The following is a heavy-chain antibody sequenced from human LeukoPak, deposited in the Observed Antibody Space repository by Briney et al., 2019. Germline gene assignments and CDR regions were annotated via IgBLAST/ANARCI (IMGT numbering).Heavy chain of an antibody. V-gene: IGHV4-59*01. CDR1: GGSISGYS. D-gene: IGHD3-10*01. J-gene: IGHJ5*02. CDR3: ARGHLGLSP. CDR2: FHNSRTT. Sequence: SGTLSLTCTVSGGSISGYSWTWVRQPPGQGLEWIGYFHNSRTTSYNPSLTGRVTISVDTAMDHISLKLNSVSAADTAVYYCARGHLGLSPWGQGTLVTVSS.